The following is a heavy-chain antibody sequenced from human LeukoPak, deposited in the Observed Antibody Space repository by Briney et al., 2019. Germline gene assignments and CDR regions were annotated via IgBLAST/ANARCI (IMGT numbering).Heavy chain of an antibody. J-gene: IGHJ4*02. V-gene: IGHV3-21*01. CDR3: ARGMLDGYNQ. Sequence: GGSLRLSCAASGFTFSSYSMNWVRQAPVKGLEWVSSISSSSSYIYYADSVKGRFTISRDNAKNSLYLQMNSLRAEDTAVYYCARGMLDGYNQWGQGTLVTVSS. CDR1: GFTFSSYS. CDR2: ISSSSSYI. D-gene: IGHD5-24*01.